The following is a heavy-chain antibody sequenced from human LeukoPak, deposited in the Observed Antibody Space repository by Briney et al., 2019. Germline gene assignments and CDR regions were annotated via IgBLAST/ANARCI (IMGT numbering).Heavy chain of an antibody. V-gene: IGHV1-46*01. CDR3: ARDRCSGGSCFVGEFDY. D-gene: IGHD2-15*01. J-gene: IGHJ4*02. CDR2: INPSGGST. CDR1: GYTFTSYY. Sequence: ASVKVSCKASGYTFTSYYMHWVRQAPGQGLEWLGIINPSGGSTSYAQKFQGRVTMTRDTSTSTVYMELSSLRSEDTAVYYCARDRCSGGSCFVGEFDYWGQGTLVTVSS.